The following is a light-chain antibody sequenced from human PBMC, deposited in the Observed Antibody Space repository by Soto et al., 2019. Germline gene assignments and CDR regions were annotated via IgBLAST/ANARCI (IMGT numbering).Light chain of an antibody. J-gene: IGKJ1*01. CDR1: QSISSW. CDR2: DAS. CDR3: QQYNSYWT. V-gene: IGKV1-5*01. Sequence: DIQMTQSPSPLSASVGDRVTITCRDSQSISSWLAWYQQKPGKAPKLLIYDASSLESGVPSRFSGSGSGTEFTLTISSLQPDDFATYYCQQYNSYWTFGQGTKVDIK.